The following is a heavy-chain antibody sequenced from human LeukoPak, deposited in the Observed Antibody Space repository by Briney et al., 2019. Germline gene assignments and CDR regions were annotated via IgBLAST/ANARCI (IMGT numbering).Heavy chain of an antibody. CDR1: GFTFDDYG. CDR2: INWNGGST. Sequence: GGSLRLSCAASGFTFDDYGMSWVRQAPGKGLEWVSGINWNGGSTGYADSVKGRFTISRDNAKNSLYLQMNSLRAEDTALYYCARDWDSYGTWELFYYWGQGTLVTVSS. V-gene: IGHV3-20*04. CDR3: ARDWDSYGTWELFYY. J-gene: IGHJ4*02. D-gene: IGHD5-18*01.